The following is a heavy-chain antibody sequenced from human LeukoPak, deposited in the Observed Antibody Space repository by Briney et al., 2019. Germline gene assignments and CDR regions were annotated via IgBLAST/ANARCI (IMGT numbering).Heavy chain of an antibody. D-gene: IGHD3-3*02. CDR3: ARTLAQTRAVDY. V-gene: IGHV4-39*07. CDR1: GGSISSSGYY. CDR2: IYYSGST. J-gene: IGHJ4*02. Sequence: SETLSLTCTVSGGSISSSGYYWGWVRQPPGKGLEWIGRIYYSGSTYCNPSLKSRVTISVDTSKNQFSLKLSSVTAADTAVYYCARTLAQTRAVDYWGQGTLVTVSS.